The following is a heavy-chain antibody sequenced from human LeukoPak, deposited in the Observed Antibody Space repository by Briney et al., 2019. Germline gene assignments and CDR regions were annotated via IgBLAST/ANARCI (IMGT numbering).Heavy chain of an antibody. V-gene: IGHV3-66*01. Sequence: PGGSLRLSCAASGFTVSSNYMSWVRQAPGKGLEWVSVIYSGGSTYYADSVKGRFTISRDNSKNTLYLQMNSLRAEDTAVYYCAGNYGDYVENAFDIWGQGTMVTVSS. CDR2: IYSGGST. J-gene: IGHJ3*02. CDR1: GFTVSSNY. D-gene: IGHD4-17*01. CDR3: AGNYGDYVENAFDI.